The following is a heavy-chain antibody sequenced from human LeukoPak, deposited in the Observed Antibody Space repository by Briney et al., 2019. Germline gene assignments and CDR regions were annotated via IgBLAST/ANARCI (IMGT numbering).Heavy chain of an antibody. CDR2: ISGSGGST. J-gene: IGHJ4*02. CDR1: GFTFSSYA. Sequence: GGSLRLSCAASGFTFSSYAMSWVCQAPGKGLEWVSAISGSGGSTYYADSVKGRFTISRDNSKNTLYLQMNSLRAEDTAVYYCAKDQGSSYSGSYLLFDYWGQGTLVTVSS. D-gene: IGHD1-26*01. CDR3: AKDQGSSYSGSYLLFDY. V-gene: IGHV3-23*01.